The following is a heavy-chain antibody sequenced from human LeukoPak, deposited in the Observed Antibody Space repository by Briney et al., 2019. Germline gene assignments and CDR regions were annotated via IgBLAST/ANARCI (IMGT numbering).Heavy chain of an antibody. CDR3: AKFKGHYGDSEYYFDY. J-gene: IGHJ4*02. V-gene: IGHV3-21*01. CDR1: GFTVNNNY. CDR2: ITGGSDYI. D-gene: IGHD3-10*01. Sequence: PGGSLRLSCAASGFTVNNNYMTWVRQAPGKGLEWVSCITGGSDYIFYADSVRGRFTISRDNAKNSLYLQMNSLRAEDTAVYYCAKFKGHYGDSEYYFDYWGQGTLVTVSS.